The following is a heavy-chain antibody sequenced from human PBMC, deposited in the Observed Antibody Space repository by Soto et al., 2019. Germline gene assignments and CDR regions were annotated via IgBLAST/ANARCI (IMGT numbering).Heavy chain of an antibody. D-gene: IGHD4-4*01. CDR3: VKVSYSSLTTLGSAFDV. CDR1: GFTFDHYA. J-gene: IGHJ3*01. V-gene: IGHV3-9*01. Sequence: QLVESGGGLVQPGRSLRLSCAASGFTFDHYAMHWVRQAPGKGLEWVSGISWSGDNMAYADSVKGRFITSRDNVKNSLYLQMNSLRVEDTALYHCVKVSYSSLTTLGSAFDVWGQGTMVTVS. CDR2: ISWSGDNM.